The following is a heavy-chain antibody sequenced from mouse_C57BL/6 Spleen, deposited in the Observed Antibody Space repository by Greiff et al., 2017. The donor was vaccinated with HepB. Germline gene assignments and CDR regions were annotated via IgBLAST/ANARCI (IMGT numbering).Heavy chain of an antibody. CDR2: IYPGDGDT. J-gene: IGHJ4*01. Sequence: QVQLQQSGPELVKPGASVKISCKASGYAFSSSWMNWVKQRPGKGLEWIGRIYPGDGDTNYNGKFKGKATLTADKSSSTAYMQLSSLTSEDSAVYFCARWLRREEYYAMDYWGQGTSVTVSS. CDR1: GYAFSSSW. CDR3: ARWLRREEYYAMDY. V-gene: IGHV1-82*01. D-gene: IGHD2-2*01.